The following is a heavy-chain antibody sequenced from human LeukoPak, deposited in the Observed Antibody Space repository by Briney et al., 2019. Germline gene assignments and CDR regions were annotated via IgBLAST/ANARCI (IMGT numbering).Heavy chain of an antibody. J-gene: IGHJ4*02. CDR1: GFTVSSNY. CDR2: IYYSGST. Sequence: GSLRLSCAASGFTVSSNYMSWVRQAPGKGLEWIGSIYYSGSTYYNPSLKSRVTISVDTSKNQFSLKLSSVTAADTAVYYCARDLILGYCTNGVCSGYWGQGTLVTVSS. CDR3: ARDLILGYCTNGVCSGY. D-gene: IGHD2-8*01. V-gene: IGHV4-39*07.